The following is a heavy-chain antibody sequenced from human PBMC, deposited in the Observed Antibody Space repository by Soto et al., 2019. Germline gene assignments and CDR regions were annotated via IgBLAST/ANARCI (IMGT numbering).Heavy chain of an antibody. CDR1: GIPVSSNY. Sequence: EVQLVESGGGLVQPGGSLRLSCVASGIPVSSNYMTWVRQAPGKGLEWVSVLHSGGDTYYANSVKGRFTISRHDSTNTLFLQMNSLTAEDTAVYYCARDVPYYYASRMDVWGQGTTVTGSS. CDR3: ARDVPYYYASRMDV. J-gene: IGHJ6*02. D-gene: IGHD3-10*01. CDR2: LHSGGDT. V-gene: IGHV3-53*04.